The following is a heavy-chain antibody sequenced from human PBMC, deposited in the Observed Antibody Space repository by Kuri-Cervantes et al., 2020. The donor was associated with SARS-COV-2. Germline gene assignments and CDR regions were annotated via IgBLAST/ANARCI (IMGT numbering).Heavy chain of an antibody. CDR3: ARDHRGSGFFDY. D-gene: IGHD3-10*01. CDR1: GFTFSGHW. J-gene: IGHJ4*02. V-gene: IGHV3-30-3*01. Sequence: LSLTCAASGFTFSGHWIHWVRQAPGKGLEWVAVISYDGSNIYYADSVKGRFSISRDNSKNTLYLQMNSLRTEDTAVYYCARDHRGSGFFDYWGQGTLVTVSS. CDR2: ISYDGSNI.